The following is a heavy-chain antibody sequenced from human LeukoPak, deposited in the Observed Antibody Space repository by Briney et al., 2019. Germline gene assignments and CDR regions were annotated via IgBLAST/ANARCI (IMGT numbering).Heavy chain of an antibody. D-gene: IGHD2-21*02. V-gene: IGHV3-48*03. CDR1: GFTLSTYE. CDR3: ARGVTLDY. J-gene: IGHJ4*02. CDR2: ISSGDNIM. Sequence: GGSLRLSCAASGFTLSTYEMNWVRQAPGKGLEWVSYISSGDNIMFYADSVKDRFIISRDNAKNSLYLQMNSLRAEDTAVYYCARGVTLDYWGQGTLVTVSS.